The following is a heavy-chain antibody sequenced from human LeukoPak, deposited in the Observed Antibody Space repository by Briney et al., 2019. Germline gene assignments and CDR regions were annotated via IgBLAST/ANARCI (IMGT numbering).Heavy chain of an antibody. CDR3: ARDEADYYDSSGPGGAFDI. CDR1: GFTFSSYA. Sequence: GGSLRLSCAASGFTFSSYAMHWVRQAPGKGLEWVAVISYDGSNKYYADSVKGRFTISRDNSKNTLYLQMNSLRAEDTAVYYCARDEADYYDSSGPGGAFDIWGQGTMVTVSS. V-gene: IGHV3-30-3*01. CDR2: ISYDGSNK. D-gene: IGHD3-22*01. J-gene: IGHJ3*02.